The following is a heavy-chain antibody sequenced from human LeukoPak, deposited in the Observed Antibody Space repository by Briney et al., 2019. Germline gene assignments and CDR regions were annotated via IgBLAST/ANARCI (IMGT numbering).Heavy chain of an antibody. J-gene: IGHJ5*02. Sequence: SSETLSLTCIVSGGSISSHYWSWIRQPPGKGLEWLGYIYDSENASYNPSLKSRVTISIDMSKSQFSLKLNSVSAADTAVYYCARGGRITMVRGVMGGWFDPWGQGTVVTVSS. V-gene: IGHV4-59*11. CDR2: IYDSENA. CDR3: ARGGRITMVRGVMGGWFDP. D-gene: IGHD3-10*01. CDR1: GGSISSHY.